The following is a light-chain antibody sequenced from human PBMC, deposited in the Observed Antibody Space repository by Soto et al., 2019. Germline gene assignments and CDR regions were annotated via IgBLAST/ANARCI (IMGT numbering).Light chain of an antibody. CDR2: GAS. Sequence: EIVMTQSPATLSVSPGERATLSCRASQSVSSNHLAWYQQKPGQAPRLLIYGASTRATGIPARFSGSGSGTEFTLTISSLQSEDFAVYYCQHYNNWPPVTFGQGTKVDIK. CDR3: QHYNNWPPVT. V-gene: IGKV3-15*01. CDR1: QSVSSN. J-gene: IGKJ1*01.